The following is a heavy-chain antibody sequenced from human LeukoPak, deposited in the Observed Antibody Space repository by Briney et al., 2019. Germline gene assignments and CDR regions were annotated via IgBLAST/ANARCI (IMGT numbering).Heavy chain of an antibody. CDR3: ARDQMISAAGLDY. J-gene: IGHJ4*02. CDR1: GSTFSSFA. V-gene: IGHV3-30-3*01. CDR2: ISYDGSNK. D-gene: IGHD6-13*01. Sequence: SGRSLRLSCTASGSTFSSFAMHWVRQAPGKGLEWVAVISYDGSNKYFADSVKGRFTISRDNSRNTLYLQMNSLRAEDTAVYYCARDQMISAAGLDYWGQGTLVTASS.